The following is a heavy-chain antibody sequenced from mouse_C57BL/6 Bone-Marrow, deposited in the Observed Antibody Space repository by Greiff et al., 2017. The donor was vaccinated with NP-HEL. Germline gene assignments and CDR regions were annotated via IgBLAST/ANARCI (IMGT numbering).Heavy chain of an antibody. D-gene: IGHD3-3*01. CDR1: GYTFTSYG. Sequence: VQLQQSGAELARPGASVKLSCKASGYTFTSYGISWVKQRTGQGLEWIGEIYPRSGNTYYNEKFKGKATLTADKSSSTAYMELRSLTSGDSAGYFWARGTLGWFAYWGQGTLVTVSA. J-gene: IGHJ3*01. CDR3: ARGTLGWFAY. CDR2: IYPRSGNT. V-gene: IGHV1-81*01.